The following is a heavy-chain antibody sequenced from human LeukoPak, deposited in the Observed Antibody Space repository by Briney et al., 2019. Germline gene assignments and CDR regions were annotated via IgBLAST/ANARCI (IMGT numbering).Heavy chain of an antibody. V-gene: IGHV3-23*01. CDR2: ISGSGGST. Sequence: PGGSLRLSCAASGFTFSTYSMNWVRQAPGKGLEWVSAISGSGGSTYYADSVKGRFTISRDNSKNTLYLQMNSLRAEDTAVYYCAKFKRDSRYYYYYGMDVWGQGTTVTVSS. J-gene: IGHJ6*02. D-gene: IGHD6-13*01. CDR1: GFTFSTYS. CDR3: AKFKRDSRYYYYYGMDV.